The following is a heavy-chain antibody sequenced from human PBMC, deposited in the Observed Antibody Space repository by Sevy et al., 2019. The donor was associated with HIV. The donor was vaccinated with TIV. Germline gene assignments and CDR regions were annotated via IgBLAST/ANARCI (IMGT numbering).Heavy chain of an antibody. Sequence: GGSLRLSCAASGFIFSTYSMHWVRQAPGKGLEWVALIWYDGSSQYYADSVQGRFTISRDNSKNTLDLQMNSLRAEDTAVYYCVSGASIAAAGNFAYWGQGTLVTVSS. D-gene: IGHD6-13*01. CDR1: GFIFSTYS. V-gene: IGHV3-33*08. J-gene: IGHJ4*02. CDR2: IWYDGSSQ. CDR3: VSGASIAAAGNFAY.